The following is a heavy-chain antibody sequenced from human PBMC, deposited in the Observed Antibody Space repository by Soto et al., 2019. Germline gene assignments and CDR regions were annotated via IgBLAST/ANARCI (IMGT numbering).Heavy chain of an antibody. Sequence: ASVEVSCKASGYTFTGYYMHWVRQAPGQGLEWMGWINPNSGGTNYAQKFQGRVTMTRDTSISTAYMELSRLRSDDTAVYYCAREVKRSSGWYYYYYGMDVWGQGTTVTVSS. CDR3: AREVKRSSGWYYYYYGMDV. D-gene: IGHD6-19*01. V-gene: IGHV1-2*02. CDR1: GYTFTGYY. J-gene: IGHJ6*02. CDR2: INPNSGGT.